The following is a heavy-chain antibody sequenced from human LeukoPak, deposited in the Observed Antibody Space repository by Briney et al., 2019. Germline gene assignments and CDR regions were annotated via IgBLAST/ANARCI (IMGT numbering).Heavy chain of an antibody. CDR1: GFTFTNYA. J-gene: IGHJ4*02. Sequence: GGSLRLSCAASGFTFTNYAMSWVRQAPGKGLEWVSVISGSGGSTYYADSVKGRFTISRDNSKNTLYLQMNSLRAEDTAVYYCARRDYYYCFDYWGQGTLVTVSS. D-gene: IGHD3-22*01. CDR2: ISGSGGST. CDR3: ARRDYYYCFDY. V-gene: IGHV3-23*01.